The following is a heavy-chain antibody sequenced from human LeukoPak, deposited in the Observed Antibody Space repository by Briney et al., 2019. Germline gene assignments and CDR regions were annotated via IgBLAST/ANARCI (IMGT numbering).Heavy chain of an antibody. CDR1: SGSFSGYY. Sequence: TSETLSLTCAVSSGSFSGYYWSWIRQPPGKGLEWIGEINESGNTNYNPSLKSRVTILEHTSKKQFSLKLSSVTAADTAVYYCARGGSSWYVDYWGQGTLVAVSS. V-gene: IGHV4-34*01. CDR3: ARGGSSWYVDY. J-gene: IGHJ4*02. CDR2: INESGNT. D-gene: IGHD6-13*01.